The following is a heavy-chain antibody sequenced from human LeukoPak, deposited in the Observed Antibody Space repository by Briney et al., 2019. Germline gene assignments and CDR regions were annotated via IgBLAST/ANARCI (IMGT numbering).Heavy chain of an antibody. D-gene: IGHD4-17*01. J-gene: IGHJ4*02. V-gene: IGHV1-69*04. CDR2: IIPILGIA. CDR3: ARDGDYELYYFDY. CDR1: GGTFSSYA. Sequence: SVKVSCKASGGTFSSYAISWVRQAPGQGLEWTGRIIPILGIANYAQKFQGRVTITADKSTSTAYMELSSLRSEDTAVYYCARDGDYELYYFDYWGQGTLVTVSS.